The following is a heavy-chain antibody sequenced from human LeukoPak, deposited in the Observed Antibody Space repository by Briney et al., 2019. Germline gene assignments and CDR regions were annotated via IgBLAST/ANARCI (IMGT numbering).Heavy chain of an antibody. J-gene: IGHJ4*02. V-gene: IGHV1-8*03. D-gene: IGHD3-10*01. Sequence: GSSVKVSCKASGGTFSNYDINWVRQATGQGLEWMGWMNPNSGNTGYAQKFQGRVTITRNTSISTAYMELSSLRSEDTAVYYCARGSYYGSGSYSDWGQGTLVTVSS. CDR1: GGTFSNYD. CDR3: ARGSYYGSGSYSD. CDR2: MNPNSGNT.